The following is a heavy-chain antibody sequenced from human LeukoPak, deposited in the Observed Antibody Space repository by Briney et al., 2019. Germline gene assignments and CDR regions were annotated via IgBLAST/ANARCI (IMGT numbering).Heavy chain of an antibody. J-gene: IGHJ3*02. Sequence: GGSLRLSCAASGFTFSSYAMHWVRQAPGKGLEWVAVISYDGSNKYYADSVKGRFTISRDNSKNTLYLQMNSLRAEDTAVYYCASEHYYDSSGSDAFDIWGQGTMVTVSS. D-gene: IGHD3-22*01. CDR3: ASEHYYDSSGSDAFDI. CDR1: GFTFSSYA. V-gene: IGHV3-30*04. CDR2: ISYDGSNK.